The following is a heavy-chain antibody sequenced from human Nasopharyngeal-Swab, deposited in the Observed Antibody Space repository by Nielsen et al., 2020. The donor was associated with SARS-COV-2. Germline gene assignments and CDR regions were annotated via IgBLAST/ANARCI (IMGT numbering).Heavy chain of an antibody. CDR3: ASDGLSLNTFEN. J-gene: IGHJ3*02. D-gene: IGHD2/OR15-2a*01. Sequence: GESLKISCAASGFTFSDRYMSWVRQSPGKGLEWVSVIYRDGGTYYVDSVKGRFTISRDNSKDTLYLQMNRMRVEDTAIYYCASDGLSLNTFENWGQGTMVTVSS. V-gene: IGHV3-53*01. CDR2: IYRDGGT. CDR1: GFTFSDRY.